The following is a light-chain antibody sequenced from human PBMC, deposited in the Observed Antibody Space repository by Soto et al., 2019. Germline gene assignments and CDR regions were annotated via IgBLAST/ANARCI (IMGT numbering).Light chain of an antibody. J-gene: IGKJ1*01. CDR1: RSVDTD. Sequence: EILMTQSPATLSVSPGDSATLSCRASRSVDTDLAWYQQKPGQAPRLLVFATSARATGVPDRFRGSRSGTDFTLTISSLQHEDSATYYCHQYYNRPPWTFGQGTKVEI. CDR3: HQYYNRPPWT. CDR2: ATS. V-gene: IGKV3-15*01.